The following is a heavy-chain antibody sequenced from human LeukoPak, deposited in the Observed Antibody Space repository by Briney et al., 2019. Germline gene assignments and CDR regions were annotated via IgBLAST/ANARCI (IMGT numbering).Heavy chain of an antibody. CDR1: GYTFTSYA. D-gene: IGHD1-26*01. CDR3: AKDQCWGGELPEPCHFDY. CDR2: ISAYNGNT. Sequence: ASVKVSCKASGYTFTSYAMNWVRQAPGQGLEWMGWISAYNGNTNYAQKLQGRVTMTTDTSTSTAYMELRSLRAEDTAVYYCAKDQCWGGELPEPCHFDYWGQGTLVTVSS. J-gene: IGHJ4*02. V-gene: IGHV1-18*01.